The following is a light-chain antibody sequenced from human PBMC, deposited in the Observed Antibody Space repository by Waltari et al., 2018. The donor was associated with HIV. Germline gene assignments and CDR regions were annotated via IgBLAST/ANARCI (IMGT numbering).Light chain of an antibody. V-gene: IGLV2-11*01. CDR2: DVN. CDR3: CSYADNYTWV. Sequence: QSALTQPRSVSGSPGQSVPISCTGTSSDVGGSNFVSWYQQHPDKAPKIMIFDVNKRPSGVPDRFSGSKSDNTASLTISGLQLEDEADYYCCSYADNYTWVFGGGTMVTVL. CDR1: SSDVGGSNF. J-gene: IGLJ3*02.